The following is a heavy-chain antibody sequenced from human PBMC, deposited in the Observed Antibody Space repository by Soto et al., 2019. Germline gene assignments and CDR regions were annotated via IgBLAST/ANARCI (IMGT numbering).Heavy chain of an antibody. D-gene: IGHD6-19*01. V-gene: IGHV1-18*01. CDR2: ISAYNGNT. CDR1: GYTFTSYG. Sequence: QVQLVQSGAEVKKPGASVKVSCKASGYTFTSYGISWVRQAPGQGLEWMGWISAYNGNTNYAQKLQGRVTMTTDTSTSRAYMELRSLRSDDTAVYYCAREAVPYSSGWYGWFDPWGQGTLVTVSS. J-gene: IGHJ5*02. CDR3: AREAVPYSSGWYGWFDP.